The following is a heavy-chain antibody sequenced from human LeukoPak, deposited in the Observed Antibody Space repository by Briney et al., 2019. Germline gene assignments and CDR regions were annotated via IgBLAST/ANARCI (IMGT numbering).Heavy chain of an antibody. D-gene: IGHD3-22*01. J-gene: IGHJ4*02. CDR2: IVVDSGNT. CDR3: AAERHDSSGYYYFDY. CDR1: GFTFSSSV. Sequence: GTSVKVSYKASGFTFSSSVMKWVRQARGQRLEWIGWIVVDSGNTNYAQKFQERVTITRDMSTSTAYMELSSLTSEDTAVYYCAAERHDSSGYYYFDYWGQGTLVTVSS. V-gene: IGHV1-58*02.